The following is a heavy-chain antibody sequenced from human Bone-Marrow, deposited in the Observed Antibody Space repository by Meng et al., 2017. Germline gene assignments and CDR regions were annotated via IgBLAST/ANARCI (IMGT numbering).Heavy chain of an antibody. CDR1: GFPLRSYA. CDR2: IRDSGGST. D-gene: IGHD2-8*02. J-gene: IGHJ4*02. V-gene: IGHV3-23*01. Sequence: EVQALESGGCLVQQGGSLGLSCAASGFPLRSYAMTWVRQAPGKGLEWVSAIRDSGGSTYYADSVKGRLTISRDNSKNTVYLQMNSLGVEDTAVYYCANWITGHFDHWGLGTLVTVSS. CDR3: ANWITGHFDH.